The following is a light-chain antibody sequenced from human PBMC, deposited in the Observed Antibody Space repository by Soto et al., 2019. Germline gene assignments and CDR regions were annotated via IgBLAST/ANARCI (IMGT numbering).Light chain of an antibody. CDR2: EVS. J-gene: IGLJ2*01. Sequence: QSALTQPASVSGSPGQSITISCTGTSSDVDDYNHVSWYQQHPGKAPKLMIYEVSNRPSGVSNRFSGSKSGNTASLTISGLQAEDEADYYCCSYTSSNVIFGGGTKLTVL. CDR1: SSDVDDYNH. CDR3: CSYTSSNVI. V-gene: IGLV2-14*01.